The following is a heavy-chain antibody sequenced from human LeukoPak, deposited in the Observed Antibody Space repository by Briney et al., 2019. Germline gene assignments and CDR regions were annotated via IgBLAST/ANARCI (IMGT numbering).Heavy chain of an antibody. CDR2: IIPIFGTA. CDR1: GGTFSSYA. J-gene: IGHJ4*02. CDR3: ARGFPFDY. V-gene: IGHV1-69*13. Sequence: RRASVKVSCKASGGTFSSYAISWVRQAPGRGLEWMGGIIPIFGTANYAQKFQGRVTITADESTSTAYTELSSLRSEDTAVYYCARGFPFDYWGQGTLVTVSS.